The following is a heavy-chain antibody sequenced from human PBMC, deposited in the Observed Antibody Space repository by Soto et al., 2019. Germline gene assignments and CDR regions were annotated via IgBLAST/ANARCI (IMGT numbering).Heavy chain of an antibody. CDR3: AGEAYSSSSDYYYYGMDV. J-gene: IGHJ6*02. Sequence: QVQLQESGPGLVKPSETLSLTCTVSGGSISSYYWSWIRQPPGKGLEWIGYIYYSGSTNYNPSLKSRVTISVATSKNQFSLKLSSVTAADTAVYYCAGEAYSSSSDYYYYGMDVWGQGTTVTVSS. V-gene: IGHV4-59*01. D-gene: IGHD6-6*01. CDR2: IYYSGST. CDR1: GGSISSYY.